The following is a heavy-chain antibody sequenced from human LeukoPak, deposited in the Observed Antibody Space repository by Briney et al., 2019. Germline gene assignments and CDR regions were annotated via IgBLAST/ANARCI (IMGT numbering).Heavy chain of an antibody. CDR2: INHSGST. Sequence: SETLSLTCAVYGGSFSGYYWSWIRQPPGKGLEWIGEINHSGSTNYNPSLKSRVTISVDTSKNQFSLKLSSVTATDTAVYYCARERSKYQLLSSLYYYYYYMDVWGKGTTVTVSS. D-gene: IGHD2-2*01. CDR1: GGSFSGYY. V-gene: IGHV4-34*01. CDR3: ARERSKYQLLSSLYYYYYYMDV. J-gene: IGHJ6*03.